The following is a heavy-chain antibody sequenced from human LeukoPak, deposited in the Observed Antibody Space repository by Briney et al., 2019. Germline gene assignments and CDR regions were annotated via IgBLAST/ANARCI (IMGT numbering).Heavy chain of an antibody. J-gene: IGHJ6*02. CDR2: ISGSGGST. CDR3: ARTRYCSGGSCYHSGYYGMDV. V-gene: IGHV3-23*01. CDR1: GFTFSSYA. D-gene: IGHD2-15*01. Sequence: GGSLRLSCAASGFTFSSYAMSWVRQAPGKGLEWVSAISGSGGSTYYADSVKGRFTISRDNSKNTLYLQMNSLRAEDTAVYYRARTRYCSGGSCYHSGYYGMDVWGQGTTVTVSS.